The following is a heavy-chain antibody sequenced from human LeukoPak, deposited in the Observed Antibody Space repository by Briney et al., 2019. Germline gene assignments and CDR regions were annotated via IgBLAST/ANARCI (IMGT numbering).Heavy chain of an antibody. CDR3: ATTSLGYCSSTSCYEVDY. CDR2: IYSGGST. J-gene: IGHJ4*02. D-gene: IGHD2-2*01. Sequence: PGGSLRLSCAASGFTVSSNYMSWVRQAPGKGLEWVSVIYSGGSTYYADSVKGRFTISRDNSKNTLYLQMNSLRAEDTAVYYCATTSLGYCSSTSCYEVDYWGQGTLVTVSS. V-gene: IGHV3-53*01. CDR1: GFTVSSNY.